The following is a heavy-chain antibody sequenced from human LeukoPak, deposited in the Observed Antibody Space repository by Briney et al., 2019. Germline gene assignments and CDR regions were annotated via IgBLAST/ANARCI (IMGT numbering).Heavy chain of an antibody. CDR3: ARHDDAAGGRWFDP. D-gene: IGHD1-26*01. Sequence: NPSETLSLTCTVSGGSISSGGYYWSWIRQHPGKGLEWIGYIYYSGSTYYNPSLKSRVTISVDTSKNQFSLKLSSVTAADTAVYYCARHDDAAGGRWFDPWGQGTLVTVSS. CDR2: IYYSGST. J-gene: IGHJ5*02. CDR1: GGSISSGGYY. V-gene: IGHV4-31*03.